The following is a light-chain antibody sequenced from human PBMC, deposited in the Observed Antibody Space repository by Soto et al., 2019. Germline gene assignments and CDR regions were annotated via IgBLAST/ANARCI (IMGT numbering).Light chain of an antibody. J-gene: IGKJ1*01. CDR2: GAS. V-gene: IGKV3-15*01. CDR1: QSVSNN. Sequence: EMLMTQSPATLSVSPGDRATLSCRASQSVSNNLAWYQQRPGQAPRLLIYGASTRATGIPARFSGSGSGTEFTLTINSLQSEDFAVYYCQQYNNWPRTFGQGTKV. CDR3: QQYNNWPRT.